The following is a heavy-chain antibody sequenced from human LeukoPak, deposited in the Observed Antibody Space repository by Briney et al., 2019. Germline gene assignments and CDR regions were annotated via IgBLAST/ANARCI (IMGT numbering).Heavy chain of an antibody. Sequence: GGSLRLSCAAPGFTIDDYAMHWVRQAPGKGLEWGAGIYWNSGGAVYADSVQGRFTISRDNAKNSLYLQMNSLRTEDTAFYYCTKDNYCQRATCHGGWFDPWGQGTLVTVSS. CDR3: TKDNYCQRATCHGGWFDP. CDR2: IYWNSGGA. D-gene: IGHD2-15*01. V-gene: IGHV3-9*01. CDR1: GFTIDDYA. J-gene: IGHJ5*02.